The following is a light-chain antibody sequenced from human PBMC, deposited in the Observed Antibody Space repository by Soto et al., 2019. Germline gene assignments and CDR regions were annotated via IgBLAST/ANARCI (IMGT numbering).Light chain of an antibody. Sequence: EIVMTQSPVTLSVSPEERTTLSCRASQSISSNLAWYQHKPGHASMLLIFGASTRATDVPARFSGSGSGTEFTFIFSSLQSEDFAVYYCLQHNNWPRTFGQGTKVDIK. CDR2: GAS. CDR1: QSISSN. CDR3: LQHNNWPRT. J-gene: IGKJ1*01. V-gene: IGKV3-15*01.